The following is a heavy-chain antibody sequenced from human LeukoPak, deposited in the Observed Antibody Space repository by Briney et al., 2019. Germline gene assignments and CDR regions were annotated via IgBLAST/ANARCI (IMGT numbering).Heavy chain of an antibody. CDR2: ISSSSSTI. D-gene: IGHD4-17*01. CDR1: GFTVRSNY. Sequence: PGGSLRLSCAASGFTVRSNYMNWVRQAPGKGLEWVSYISSSSSTIYYADSVKGRFTISRDNAKNSLYLQMNSLRDEDTAVYYCARDLSYGDPDAFDIWGQGTMVTVSS. J-gene: IGHJ3*02. V-gene: IGHV3-48*02. CDR3: ARDLSYGDPDAFDI.